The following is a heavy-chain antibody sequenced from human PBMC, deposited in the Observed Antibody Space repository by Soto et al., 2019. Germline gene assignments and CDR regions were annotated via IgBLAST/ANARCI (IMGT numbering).Heavy chain of an antibody. CDR3: ARDGEYGDQGYYYGMDV. Sequence: SETLSLTCAVSGGSISSSNWWSWVRQPPGKGLEWIGEIYHSGSTNYNPSLKSRVTISVDKSKNQFSLKLSSVTAADAAVYYCARDGEYGDQGYYYGMDVWGQGTTVTVSS. CDR1: GGSISSSNW. D-gene: IGHD4-17*01. J-gene: IGHJ6*02. V-gene: IGHV4-4*02. CDR2: IYHSGST.